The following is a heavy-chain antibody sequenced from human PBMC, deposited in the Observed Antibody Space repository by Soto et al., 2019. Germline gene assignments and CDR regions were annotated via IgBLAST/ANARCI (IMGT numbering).Heavy chain of an antibody. CDR3: ARGYGVKSGTSDF. CDR2: IWYDGSNK. D-gene: IGHD4-17*01. Sequence: QVQLVESGGGVVQPGRSLRLSCAASGFTFSSYDMHWVRQAPGKGLDWVAVIWYDGSNKDYADSVKGRFTISRDNSKNTLYLQMNSLRGEDTAVYYCARGYGVKSGTSDFWGQGTMVTVSS. J-gene: IGHJ3*01. V-gene: IGHV3-33*01. CDR1: GFTFSSYD.